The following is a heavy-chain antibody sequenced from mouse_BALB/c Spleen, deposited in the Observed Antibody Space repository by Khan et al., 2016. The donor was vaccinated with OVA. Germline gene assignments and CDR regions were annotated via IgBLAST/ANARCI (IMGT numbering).Heavy chain of an antibody. CDR3: AVYLITTAADYFAY. Sequence: EVQLQESGPGLVKPSQSLSLTCTVTGYSITSDYAWNWIRQFPGNKLEWMGYISYSGSTSYNPSLKSRISITRDTSKNQFFLQLNSVTTEDTATXSCAVYLITTAADYFAYWGQGTTLTVSS. J-gene: IGHJ2*01. CDR2: ISYSGST. V-gene: IGHV3-2*02. CDR1: GYSITSDYA. D-gene: IGHD1-1*01.